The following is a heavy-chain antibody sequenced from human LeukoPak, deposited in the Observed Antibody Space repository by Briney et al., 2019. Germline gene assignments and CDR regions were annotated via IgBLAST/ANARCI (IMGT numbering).Heavy chain of an antibody. CDR1: GFTFSSYS. CDR2: ISYDGSNT. CDR3: AKPYYYGSRSYMDY. V-gene: IGHV3-30*18. D-gene: IGHD3-10*01. J-gene: IGHJ4*02. Sequence: GGSLRLSCAASGFTFSSYSMNWVRQGPGKGLEWLAVISYDGSNTYYADSVKGRFTISRDNSKNMLYLQMNSLRAEDTAVYYCAKPYYYGSRSYMDYWGQGTLVTVSS.